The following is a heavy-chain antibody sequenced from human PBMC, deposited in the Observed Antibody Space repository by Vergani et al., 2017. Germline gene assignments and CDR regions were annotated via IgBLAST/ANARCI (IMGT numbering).Heavy chain of an antibody. Sequence: QVQLQELGPGLVKPSETLDLPCTVSGGPISSYYWSWIRQPPGKGLEWIGYIYYSGSTYNNQSLKSRVTISVDTSKNQFSLKQSSVTAADTAVYYCAMQGYSYGRTDFDYWGQGTLVTVSS. D-gene: IGHD5-18*01. V-gene: IGHV4-59*06. CDR1: GGPISSYY. CDR3: AMQGYSYGRTDFDY. CDR2: IYYSGST. J-gene: IGHJ4*02.